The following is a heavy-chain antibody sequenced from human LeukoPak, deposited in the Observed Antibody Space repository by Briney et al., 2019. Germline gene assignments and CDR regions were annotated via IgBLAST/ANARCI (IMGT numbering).Heavy chain of an antibody. CDR3: AKSFTSSSSDY. J-gene: IGHJ4*02. CDR1: GYSISSGYY. D-gene: IGHD6-13*01. Sequence: PSETLSLTCTVSGYSISSGYYWGWIRQPPGKGLEWVSSISVGGTTTYYADSVKGRFSISRDNSENTLYLQMNGLRADDTAVYSCAKSFTSSSSDYWGQGTLVTVSS. CDR2: ISVGGTTT. V-gene: IGHV3-23*01.